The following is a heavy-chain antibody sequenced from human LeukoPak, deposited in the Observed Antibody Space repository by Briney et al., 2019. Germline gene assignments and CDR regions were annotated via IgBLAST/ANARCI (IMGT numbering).Heavy chain of an antibody. V-gene: IGHV3-30*18. Sequence: GGSLRLSCAASGFTFSSYGMHWVRQAPGKGLEWVAVISFDGRNKYFADSVKGRFTISRDNSKNTLYLQMNGLRAEDTAVYYCAKEKYRGYSYGSGDYWGQGTLVTVSS. CDR2: ISFDGRNK. J-gene: IGHJ4*02. CDR1: GFTFSSYG. CDR3: AKEKYRGYSYGSGDY. D-gene: IGHD5-18*01.